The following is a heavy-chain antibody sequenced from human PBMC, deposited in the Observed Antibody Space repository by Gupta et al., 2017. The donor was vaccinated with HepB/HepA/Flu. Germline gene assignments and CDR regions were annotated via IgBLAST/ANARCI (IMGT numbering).Heavy chain of an antibody. Sequence: EVQLVESGGALIQPAGSLRLSCVDSGFTVKRSYISWFRLVPGKGLERVAVIYSNGATYYPDSVKGRFIISRDNSKNTLFLQMKSVRDDDTAVYYCAREIRGKSGMAFYYYMDAWGKGTTVTVSS. CDR2: IYSNGAT. CDR3: AREIRGKSGMAFYYYMDA. J-gene: IGHJ6*03. V-gene: IGHV3-53*01. CDR1: GFTVKRSY. D-gene: IGHD3-3*02.